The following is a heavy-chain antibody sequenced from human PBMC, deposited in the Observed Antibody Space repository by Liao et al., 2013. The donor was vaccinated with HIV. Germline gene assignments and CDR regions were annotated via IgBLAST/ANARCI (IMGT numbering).Heavy chain of an antibody. D-gene: IGHD7-27*01. Sequence: QVQLQESGPGLVKPSETLSLTCTVSGGSISSYYWSWIRQPPGKGLEWIGEINHSGSTNYNPSLKSRVTISIDTSKNQFSLKLSSVTAADTAVYYCARANWGSHWYFDLWGRGTLVTVSS. CDR2: INHSGST. V-gene: IGHV4-34*01. CDR3: ARANWGSHWYFDL. CDR1: GGSISSYY. J-gene: IGHJ2*01.